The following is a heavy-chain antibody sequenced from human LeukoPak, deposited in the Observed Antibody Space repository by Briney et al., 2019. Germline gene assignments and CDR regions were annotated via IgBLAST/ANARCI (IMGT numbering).Heavy chain of an antibody. D-gene: IGHD3-10*01. CDR1: GFTFSSYG. J-gene: IGHJ4*02. CDR2: ISYDGSNK. V-gene: IGHV3-30*18. CDR3: AKDGLLWFGPPDY. Sequence: GGSLRLSCAASGFTFSSYGMHWVRQAPGKGLEWVAVISYDGSNKYYADSVKGRFTISRDNSKNTLYLQMNSLRAEDTAVYYCAKDGLLWFGPPDYWGQGTLVTVSS.